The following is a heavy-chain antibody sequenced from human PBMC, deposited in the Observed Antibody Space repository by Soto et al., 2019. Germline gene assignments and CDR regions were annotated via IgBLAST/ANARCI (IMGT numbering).Heavy chain of an antibody. D-gene: IGHD2-15*01. CDR1: GYTFTSYD. CDR3: ARDGPTSGCSCPD. J-gene: IGHJ4*01. V-gene: IGHV1-8*01. CDR2: MNPNSGNT. Sequence: QVQLVQSGAEVKKPGASVKVSCKASGYTFTSYDINWVRQATGQGLEWMGWMNPNSGNTGYAQKFQGRVTMTRNTSISTGYMELNSLRSEAPAVYYCARDGPTSGCSCPDWGHGSLVTVCS.